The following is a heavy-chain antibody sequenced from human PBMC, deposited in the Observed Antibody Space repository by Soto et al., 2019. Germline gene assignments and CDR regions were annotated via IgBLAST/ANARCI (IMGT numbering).Heavy chain of an antibody. V-gene: IGHV4-30-4*01. Sequence: QVQLQESGPGLVKPSQTLSLTCTVSGGSISSGDYYWSWIRQPPGKGLEWIGYIYYSGSTYYNPSLKSRVTISVDTSKNQFSLKLSSVTAADTAVYYCARERMERGYSYGYYFDYWGQGTLVTVSS. CDR1: GGSISSGDYY. CDR2: IYYSGST. D-gene: IGHD5-18*01. CDR3: ARERMERGYSYGYYFDY. J-gene: IGHJ4*02.